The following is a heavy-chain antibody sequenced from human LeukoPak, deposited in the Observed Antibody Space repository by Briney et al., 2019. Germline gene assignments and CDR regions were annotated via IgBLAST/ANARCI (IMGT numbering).Heavy chain of an antibody. CDR3: ARAFSPFTMVRRGWFDP. V-gene: IGHV4-34*01. CDR2: INHSGST. J-gene: IGHJ5*02. CDR1: GGSFSGYY. D-gene: IGHD3-10*01. Sequence: SETLSLTCAVYGGSFSGYYWSWIRQPPGKGLERTGEINHSGSTNYNPSLKSRVTISVDTSKNQFSLKLSSVTAADTAVYYCARAFSPFTMVRRGWFDPWGQGTLVTVSS.